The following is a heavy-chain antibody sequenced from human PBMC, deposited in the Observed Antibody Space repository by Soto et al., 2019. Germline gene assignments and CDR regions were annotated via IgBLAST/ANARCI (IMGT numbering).Heavy chain of an antibody. CDR3: ARERSYYDGNGSGMDV. Sequence: EVQLLESGGGLVQPGGSLRLSCAASGFTFSSYAMSWVRQAPGKGLEWVSSISGSGGSTYYADSVKGRFTISRDNSKNTLYLQMNSLRAEDTAVYHCARERSYYDGNGSGMDVWGQGTTVTVAS. CDR2: ISGSGGST. D-gene: IGHD3-22*01. J-gene: IGHJ6*02. CDR1: GFTFSSYA. V-gene: IGHV3-23*01.